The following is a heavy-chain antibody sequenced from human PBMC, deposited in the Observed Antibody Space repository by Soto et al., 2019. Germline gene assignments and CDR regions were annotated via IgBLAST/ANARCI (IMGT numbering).Heavy chain of an antibody. J-gene: IGHJ4*02. Sequence: SETLSLTCAVSGDSISSGYHWAWIRQPPGKGLEWVASIYHSGTTYYNPSLTSRVTISVDTSKNQFSLKLNSVTAADSAVYYCARNPKGWQWLARGYFDYWGQGTLVTVSS. V-gene: IGHV4-38-2*01. CDR1: GDSISSGYH. CDR3: ARNPKGWQWLARGYFDY. D-gene: IGHD6-19*01. CDR2: IYHSGTT.